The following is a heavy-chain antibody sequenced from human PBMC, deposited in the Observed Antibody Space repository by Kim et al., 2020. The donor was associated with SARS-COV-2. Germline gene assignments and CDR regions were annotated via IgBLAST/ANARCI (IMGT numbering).Heavy chain of an antibody. J-gene: IGHJ4*02. CDR1: GFTFSDYY. CDR2: ISSSSSYT. V-gene: IGHV3-11*06. Sequence: GGSLRLSCAASGFTFSDYYMSWIRQAPGKGLEWVSYISSSSSYTNYADSVKGRFTISRDNAKNSLYLQMNSLRAEDTAVYYCARVSGQYDSSGYRPGPKAYYFDYWGQGTLVTVSS. CDR3: ARVSGQYDSSGYRPGPKAYYFDY. D-gene: IGHD3-22*01.